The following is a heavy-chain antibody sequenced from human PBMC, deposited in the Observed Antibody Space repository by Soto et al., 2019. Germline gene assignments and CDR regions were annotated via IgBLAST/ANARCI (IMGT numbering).Heavy chain of an antibody. D-gene: IGHD6-13*01. CDR2: MNPGSGKT. V-gene: IGHV1-8*02. Sequence: GASVKVSCKASGYTFINFDISWVRQAAGQGLEWLGWMNPGSGKTGYASKFQGRVAMTRDASTGTSHLDLSSLTSDDTAVYYCARMASAGTLNWFDPWGPGTLVTV. J-gene: IGHJ5*02. CDR3: ARMASAGTLNWFDP. CDR1: GYTFINFD.